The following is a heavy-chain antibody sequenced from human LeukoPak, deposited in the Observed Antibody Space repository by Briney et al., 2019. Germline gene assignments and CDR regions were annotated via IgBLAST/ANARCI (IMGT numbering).Heavy chain of an antibody. CDR3: ARAASYCGGDCYAGAFDI. Sequence: SETLSLTCTVSGGSIRSSTYLWGWIRQPPGKGLEWIGTIYYSGSTYYNPSLQSRVTISVDTSKTQFSLNLTSVTDADTAVYYCARAASYCGGDCYAGAFDIWGQGTMVTVSS. D-gene: IGHD2-21*02. J-gene: IGHJ3*02. CDR2: IYYSGST. V-gene: IGHV4-39*07. CDR1: GGSIRSSTYL.